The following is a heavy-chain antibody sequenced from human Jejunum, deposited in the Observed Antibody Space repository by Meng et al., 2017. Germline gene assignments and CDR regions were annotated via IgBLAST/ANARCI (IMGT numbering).Heavy chain of an antibody. CDR3: AKGGYSFGYNHY. CDR1: GFNFINYA. D-gene: IGHD5-18*01. CDR2: ISDSGGRT. J-gene: IGHJ4*02. Sequence: GESLKISCAASGFNFINYAMSWIRQAPGKGLEWVSVISDSGGRTYYADSVKGRFTISRDNSKNTVYLQMNSLRVEDTDVYYCAKGGYSFGYNHYWGQGTLVTVSS. V-gene: IGHV3-23*01.